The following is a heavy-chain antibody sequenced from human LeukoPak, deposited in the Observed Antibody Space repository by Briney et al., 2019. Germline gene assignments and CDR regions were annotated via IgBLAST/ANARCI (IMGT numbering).Heavy chain of an antibody. CDR3: ARSYSVDTAMYFDY. CDR2: MNPNSGNT. D-gene: IGHD5-18*01. Sequence: ASVKVSCKASGYTFIRYDINWVRQAAGQGLEWMGWMNPNSGNTGYAQKFQGRVTMTRNTSISTAYMELSSLRYEDTAVYYCARSYSVDTAMYFDYWGQGTLVTVSS. CDR1: GYTFIRYD. J-gene: IGHJ4*02. V-gene: IGHV1-8*01.